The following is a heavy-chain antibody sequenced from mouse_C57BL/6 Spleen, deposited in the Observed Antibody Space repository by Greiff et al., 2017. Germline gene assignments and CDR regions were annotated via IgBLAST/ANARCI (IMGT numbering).Heavy chain of an antibody. D-gene: IGHD2-2*01. V-gene: IGHV1-64*01. CDR2: IHPNRGST. Sequence: QVQLQQPGAELVKPGASVKLSCKASGYTFTSYWMHWVKQRPGQGLEWIGMIHPNRGSTNYNEKFKSKATLTVDKSSSTAYMQLSSLTSEDSAVYYCARLGYDEYYYAMDYWGQGTSVTVSS. CDR1: GYTFTSYW. CDR3: ARLGYDEYYYAMDY. J-gene: IGHJ4*01.